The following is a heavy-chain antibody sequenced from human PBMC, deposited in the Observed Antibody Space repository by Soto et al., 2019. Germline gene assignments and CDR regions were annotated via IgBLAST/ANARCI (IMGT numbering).Heavy chain of an antibody. V-gene: IGHV3-23*01. D-gene: IGHD6-19*01. Sequence: GGSLRLSCAASGFTFSSYGMSWVRQAPGKGLQWVSAISATGGSAYYADSVKGRFTISRDNSKNTLYLQMNSLRAEDTAVYYCAKAMSPYSSGWLTYFDYWGQGTLVTVSS. CDR1: GFTFSSYG. J-gene: IGHJ4*02. CDR3: AKAMSPYSSGWLTYFDY. CDR2: ISATGGSA.